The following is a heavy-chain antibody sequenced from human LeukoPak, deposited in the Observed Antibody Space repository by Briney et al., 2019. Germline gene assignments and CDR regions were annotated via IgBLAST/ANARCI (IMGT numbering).Heavy chain of an antibody. CDR3: ARDPSPPTTVVTAWFDP. D-gene: IGHD4-23*01. J-gene: IGHJ5*02. CDR1: GFTFDDYG. Sequence: GGSLRLSCAASGFTFDDYGMSWVRQAPGKGLEWVSGINWNGGSTGYADSVKGRFTISRDNAKNSLYLQMNSLRAEDTAVYYCARDPSPPTTVVTAWFDPWGQGTLVTVSS. V-gene: IGHV3-20*04. CDR2: INWNGGST.